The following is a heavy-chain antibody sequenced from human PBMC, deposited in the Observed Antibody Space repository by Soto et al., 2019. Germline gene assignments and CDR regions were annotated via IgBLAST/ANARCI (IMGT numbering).Heavy chain of an antibody. Sequence: EVQLVESGGGLVQPGGSLRLSCAASGFTFSSYWMSWVRQAPGKGLVWVAKIQQDGSEKYYVDSVKGRFTISRDNAKNSLYLQMNSLRAEDTAVYYCARDFDYIWGSYRFFAFDIWGQGTMVTVSS. V-gene: IGHV3-7*01. CDR1: GFTFSSYW. CDR3: ARDFDYIWGSYRFFAFDI. J-gene: IGHJ3*02. D-gene: IGHD3-16*02. CDR2: IQQDGSEK.